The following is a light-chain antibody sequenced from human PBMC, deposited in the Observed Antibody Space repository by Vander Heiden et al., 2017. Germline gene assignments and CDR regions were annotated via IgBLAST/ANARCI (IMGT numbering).Light chain of an antibody. Sequence: QYDLTQPASVSGSPGQSITISCTGTTGDVGGYNYFSGFQQPPGKAPKLIIYDVNTRPSGVSNRFSGSKSGNTASLTISGLQAEDEADYFCSSYTSSNSLYVFGTGTDVTVL. CDR1: TGDVGGYNY. V-gene: IGLV2-14*03. J-gene: IGLJ1*01. CDR2: DVN. CDR3: SSYTSSNSLYV.